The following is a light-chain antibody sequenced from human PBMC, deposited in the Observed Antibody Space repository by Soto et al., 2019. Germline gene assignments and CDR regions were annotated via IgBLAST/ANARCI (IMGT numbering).Light chain of an antibody. J-gene: IGKJ2*01. CDR3: QQYNTYHP. CDR1: QSISSW. CDR2: DAS. V-gene: IGKV1-5*01. Sequence: DIQMTQSPSTLSASVGDRVTITCRASQSISSWLAWYQQKPGKAPKLLIYDASRLESGVPSRFSGSGSGTEFTLTIISLQPDDLATDYCQQYNTYHPFGQGTKLEIK.